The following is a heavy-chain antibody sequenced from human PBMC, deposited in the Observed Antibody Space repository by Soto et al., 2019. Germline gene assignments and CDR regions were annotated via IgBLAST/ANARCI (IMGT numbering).Heavy chain of an antibody. J-gene: IGHJ2*01. Sequence: EVQLLESGGGLVQPGGSLRLSCVGSGFTFINYAMNWVRQTPGKGLEWVSTISGGGDRTFDADTVKGRFTISRDNYKNTLKWPLNSLRADDTAVYYWARKVLGATSRPDWWYFDLWGRGTLVTVSS. V-gene: IGHV3-23*01. D-gene: IGHD1-26*01. CDR2: ISGGGDRT. CDR3: ARKVLGATSRPDWWYFDL. CDR1: GFTFINYA.